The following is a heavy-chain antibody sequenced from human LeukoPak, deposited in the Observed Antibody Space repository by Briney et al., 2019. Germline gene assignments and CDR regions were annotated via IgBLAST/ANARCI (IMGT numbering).Heavy chain of an antibody. J-gene: IGHJ4*02. D-gene: IGHD4-17*01. CDR1: GGSFSGYY. CDR2: INHSGST. Sequence: PSETLSLTCAVYGGSFSGYYWSWIRQPPGKGLEWIGEINHSGSTNYNPSLKSRVTISVDTSKNQFSLKPSSVTAADTAVYYCARGYGDPTDKFDYWGQGTLVTVSS. CDR3: ARGYGDPTDKFDY. V-gene: IGHV4-34*01.